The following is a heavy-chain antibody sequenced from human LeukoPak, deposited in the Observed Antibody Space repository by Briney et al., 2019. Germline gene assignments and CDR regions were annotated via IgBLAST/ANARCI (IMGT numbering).Heavy chain of an antibody. CDR1: GGSISSYY. CDR2: IYTSGST. D-gene: IGHD1-26*01. CDR3: ARAFSGRATYYFDY. V-gene: IGHV4-4*07. J-gene: IGHJ4*02. Sequence: SETLSLTCTVSGGSISSYYWSWIRQPAGKGLEWIGRIYTSGSTNYNPSLKSRVTMSVDTSKNQFSPKLSSVTAADTAVYYCARAFSGRATYYFDYWGQGTLVTVSS.